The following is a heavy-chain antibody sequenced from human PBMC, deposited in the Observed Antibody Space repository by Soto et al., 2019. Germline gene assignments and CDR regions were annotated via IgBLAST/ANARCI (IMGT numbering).Heavy chain of an antibody. CDR1: GDRVSSNSAA. CDR3: AREQLVPVYYYYYMDV. CDR2: TYYRSKWYN. D-gene: IGHD6-13*01. V-gene: IGHV6-1*01. J-gene: IGHJ6*03. Sequence: PSQTLSLTCVISGDRVSSNSAAWNWIRQSPSRGLEWLGRTYYRSKWYNDYAVSVKSRITINPDTSKNQFTLQLNSVTPEDTAVYYWAREQLVPVYYYYYMDVWGQGTPVTVSS.